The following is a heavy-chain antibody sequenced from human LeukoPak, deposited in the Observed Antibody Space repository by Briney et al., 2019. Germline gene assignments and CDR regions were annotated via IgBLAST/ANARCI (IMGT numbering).Heavy chain of an antibody. CDR3: AATGGFGELLDY. CDR2: INPNSGGT. CDR1: GYTFTGYY. Sequence: ASVKVSCKASGYTFTGYYMHWVRQAPGQRLEWMGWINPNSGGTNYAQKFQGRVTMTRDTSISTAYMELSRLRSDDTAVYYCAATGGFGELLDYWGQGTLVTVSS. D-gene: IGHD3-10*01. V-gene: IGHV1-2*02. J-gene: IGHJ4*02.